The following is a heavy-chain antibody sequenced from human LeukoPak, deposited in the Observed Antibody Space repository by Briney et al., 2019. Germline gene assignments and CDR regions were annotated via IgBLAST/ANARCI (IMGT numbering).Heavy chain of an antibody. CDR3: ARDVSGVPAH. Sequence: ASVKVPCKASGYTFTSYGISWVRQAPGQGLEWMGRINPNSGGTNYAQKFQGRVTMTRDTSISTAYMELSRLRSDDTAVYYCARDVSGVPAHWGQGTLGTVSS. J-gene: IGHJ4*02. V-gene: IGHV1-2*06. D-gene: IGHD6-19*01. CDR2: INPNSGGT. CDR1: GYTFTSYG.